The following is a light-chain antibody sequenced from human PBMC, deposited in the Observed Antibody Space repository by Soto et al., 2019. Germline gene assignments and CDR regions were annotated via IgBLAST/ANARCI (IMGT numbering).Light chain of an antibody. CDR1: QTVNYT. CDR2: GAS. V-gene: IGKV3-15*01. CDR3: QQYNNWPLT. J-gene: IGKJ4*01. Sequence: EIVRTQSPATLSVSPGERATLAARVIQTVNYTLAWYQQKPGQAPSLLIYGASARATGIPARFSGSGSGTEFTLTISSLQSEDFAVYYCQQYNNWPLTFGGGTKVEIK.